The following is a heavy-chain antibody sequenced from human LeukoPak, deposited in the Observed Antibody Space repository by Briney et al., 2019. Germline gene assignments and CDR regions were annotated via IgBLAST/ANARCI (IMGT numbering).Heavy chain of an antibody. D-gene: IGHD3-10*01. CDR1: GYTFTGYY. V-gene: IGHV1-2*06. Sequence: GASVKVSCKASGYTFTGYYMHWVRQAPGQGLEWMGRINPNSGGTNYAQKFQGRVTMTRDTSISPAYMELSRLRTDDTAVYYVALWLGGGGYYFDYWGQGTLVTVSS. CDR2: INPNSGGT. J-gene: IGHJ4*02. CDR3: ALWLGGGGYYFDY.